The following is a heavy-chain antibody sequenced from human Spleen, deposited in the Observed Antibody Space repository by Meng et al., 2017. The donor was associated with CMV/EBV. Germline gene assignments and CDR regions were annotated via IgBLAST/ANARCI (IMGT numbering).Heavy chain of an antibody. CDR1: GDTFSTYT. CDR3: ARGGVAGNSDAFDI. V-gene: IGHV1-69*05. D-gene: IGHD6-19*01. Sequence: SVKVSCKASGDTFSTYTINWVRQAPGQGLEWMGGIIPIFGTPNYAQMFQGRVTITTDVSTKTAYTELSSLRSEDTAIYYCARGGVAGNSDAFDIWGQGTMVTVSS. J-gene: IGHJ3*02. CDR2: IIPIFGTP.